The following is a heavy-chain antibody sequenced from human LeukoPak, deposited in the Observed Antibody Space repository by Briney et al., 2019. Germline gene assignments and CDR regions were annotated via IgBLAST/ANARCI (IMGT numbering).Heavy chain of an antibody. D-gene: IGHD6-13*01. Sequence: PGGSLRLSCAASGFTFSSYAMSWVRQAPGKGLEWVSAISGSGGSTYYADSVKGRFTISRDNSKNTLYLQMNSLRAEDTAVYYCAKRDISGIAAQYYFDYWGQGTLVTVSS. J-gene: IGHJ4*02. CDR2: ISGSGGST. CDR1: GFTFSSYA. V-gene: IGHV3-23*01. CDR3: AKRDISGIAAQYYFDY.